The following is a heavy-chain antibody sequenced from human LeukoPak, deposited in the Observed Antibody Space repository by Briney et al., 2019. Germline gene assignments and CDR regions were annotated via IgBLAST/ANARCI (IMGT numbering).Heavy chain of an antibody. CDR2: ISSSGSTI. J-gene: IGHJ5*02. CDR1: GFTFSDYY. CDR3: ARAAHYYGSGIPPPPYNWFDP. V-gene: IGHV3-11*01. Sequence: GGSLRLSCAASGFTFSDYYMSWIRQAPGKGLEWVSYISSSGSTIYYADSVKGRFTISRDNAKNSLYLQMNSLRAEDTAVYYCARAAHYYGSGIPPPPYNWFDPWGQGTLVTVSS. D-gene: IGHD3-10*01.